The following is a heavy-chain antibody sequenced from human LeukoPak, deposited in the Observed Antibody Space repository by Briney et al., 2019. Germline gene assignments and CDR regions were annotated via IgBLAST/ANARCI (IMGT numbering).Heavy chain of an antibody. Sequence: GGSLRLSCAASGFTFSSYIMSWVRQAPGKGLEWVSAISGSGGSTYYADSVKGRITISRDNSKNTLYLQMNSLRAEDTAVYYCAKDPSSSSWYYFDYWGQGTLVTVSS. V-gene: IGHV3-23*01. CDR1: GFTFSSYI. CDR3: AKDPSSSSWYYFDY. CDR2: ISGSGGST. D-gene: IGHD6-13*01. J-gene: IGHJ4*02.